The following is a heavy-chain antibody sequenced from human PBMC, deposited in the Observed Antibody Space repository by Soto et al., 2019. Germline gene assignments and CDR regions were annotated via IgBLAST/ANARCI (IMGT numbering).Heavy chain of an antibody. CDR1: GGSISSYY. CDR2: ISYSGST. V-gene: IGHV4-59*01. CDR3: ARASPYGDYALDY. Sequence: ETLSLTCTVSGGSISSYYWIWIRQPPGKGLEWIGYISYSGSTNYNPSLKSRPTISVDTSKNQFSLKLRSVTAADTAVYYCARASPYGDYALDYWGQGTLVTVSS. J-gene: IGHJ4*02. D-gene: IGHD4-17*01.